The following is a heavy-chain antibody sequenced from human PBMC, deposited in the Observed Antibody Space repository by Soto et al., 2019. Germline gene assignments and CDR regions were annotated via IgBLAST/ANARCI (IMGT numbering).Heavy chain of an antibody. CDR1: GFTFSSYG. CDR3: ARDAYYYGSGSFSH. CDR2: IWYDGSNK. J-gene: IGHJ4*02. D-gene: IGHD3-10*01. V-gene: IGHV3-33*01. Sequence: GGSLRLSCAASGFTFSSYGMHWVRQAPGKGLEWVAVIWYDGSNKYYADSVKGRFTISRDNSKNTLYLHMNSLRAEDTAVYYCARDAYYYGSGSFSHWGQGTLVTVSS.